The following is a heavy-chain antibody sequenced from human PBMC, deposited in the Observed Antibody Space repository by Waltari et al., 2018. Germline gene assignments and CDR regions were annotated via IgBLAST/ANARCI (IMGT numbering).Heavy chain of an antibody. J-gene: IGHJ4*02. CDR1: GFTFSSYS. Sequence: EVQLVESGGGLVKPGGSLRLSCAASGFTFSSYSMNWVRQAPGKGLEWVSSISSSSSYIYYADSVKGRFTISRDNAKNSLYLQMNSLRAEDTAVYYCARGGITIFGVASGRYDYWGQGTLVTVSS. CDR3: ARGGITIFGVASGRYDY. V-gene: IGHV3-21*01. CDR2: ISSSSSYI. D-gene: IGHD3-3*01.